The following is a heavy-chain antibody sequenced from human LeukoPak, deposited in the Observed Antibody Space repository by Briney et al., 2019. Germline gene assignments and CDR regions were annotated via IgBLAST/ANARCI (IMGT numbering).Heavy chain of an antibody. CDR1: GFTFGSYW. V-gene: IGHV3-7*01. J-gene: IGHJ4*02. D-gene: IGHD1-26*01. CDR2: IKQDGSEK. Sequence: GGSLRLSCAASGFTFGSYWMGWVRQTPGKGLEWVANIKQDGSEKYYVDSVRGRFTISRDNAKNSLYLQMNSLRAEDTAVYYCAKMTVGATGGWGQGALVTVSS. CDR3: AKMTVGATGG.